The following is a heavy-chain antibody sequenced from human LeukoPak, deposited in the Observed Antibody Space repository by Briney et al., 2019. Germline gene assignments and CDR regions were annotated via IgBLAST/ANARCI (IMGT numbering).Heavy chain of an antibody. J-gene: IGHJ5*02. V-gene: IGHV4-30-4*01. CDR3: ARPYYYDSRIDP. CDR2: IYYSGSA. D-gene: IGHD3-22*01. Sequence: PSETLSLTCTVSGVSISSGDYYWSWIRQPPGKGLEWIGYIYYSGSAYYNPSLKSRVTISVDTSKNQFSLKLSSVTAADTAVYYCARPYYYDSRIDPWGQGTLVTVSS. CDR1: GVSISSGDYY.